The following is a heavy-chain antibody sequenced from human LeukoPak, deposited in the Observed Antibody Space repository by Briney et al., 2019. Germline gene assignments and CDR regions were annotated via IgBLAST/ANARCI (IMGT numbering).Heavy chain of an antibody. CDR2: ISSNGGRT. D-gene: IGHD5-18*01. J-gene: IGHJ4*02. CDR1: GFTFSSYA. V-gene: IGHV3-64D*09. CDR3: VKGFDTAMAYFDY. Sequence: GGSLRLSCSASGFTFSSYAMHWVRQAPGKGLEYVSSISSNGGRTYYADSVKGRFTIPRDNSKNTLYLQMSSLRAEDTAVYYCVKGFDTAMAYFDYWGQGTLVTVSS.